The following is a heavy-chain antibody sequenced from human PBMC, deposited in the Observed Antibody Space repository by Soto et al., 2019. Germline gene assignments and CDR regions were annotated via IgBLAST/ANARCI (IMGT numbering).Heavy chain of an antibody. CDR2: IIPIFGTA. D-gene: IGHD2-15*01. CDR3: ARDIVVVVAATPYYYYGMDV. CDR1: GGTFSSYA. V-gene: IGHV1-69*06. J-gene: IGHJ6*02. Sequence: QVQLVQSGAEVKKPGSSVKVSCKASGGTFSSYAISWVRQAPGQGLEWMGGIIPIFGTANYAQKFQGRVTITADKSTSTADMELRSLRSEDTAVYYCARDIVVVVAATPYYYYGMDVWGPGTTVTVSS.